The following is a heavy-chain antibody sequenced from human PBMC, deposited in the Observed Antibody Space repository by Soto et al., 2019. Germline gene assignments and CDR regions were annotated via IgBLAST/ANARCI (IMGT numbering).Heavy chain of an antibody. Sequence: SETLSLTCTVSGSSISPFYWSWIRQPPGRGLEWIGYIYYTGSTKYNPSLKSRVTLSLGTSRNQLSLKLSSVTAADTAVYFCTRVGGYYGDYPNFDYWGPGTLVTVSS. CDR1: GSSISPFY. CDR2: IYYTGST. V-gene: IGHV4-59*01. CDR3: TRVGGYYGDYPNFDY. D-gene: IGHD4-17*01. J-gene: IGHJ4*02.